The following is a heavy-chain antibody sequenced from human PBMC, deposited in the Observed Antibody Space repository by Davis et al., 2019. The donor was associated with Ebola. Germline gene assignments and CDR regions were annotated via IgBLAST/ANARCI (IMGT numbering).Heavy chain of an antibody. J-gene: IGHJ3*02. CDR3: AKDTSNIWFDI. D-gene: IGHD1-26*01. CDR1: GFTFSSYS. CDR2: GTSADT. V-gene: IGHV3-23*01. Sequence: GESLKISCAASGFTFSSYSMNWVRQAPGKGLEWVSTYGTSADTYYADSVKGRFTISRDNSKNTLYLQMNGLRVEDTAIYYCAKDTSNIWFDIWGQGTNVTVSS.